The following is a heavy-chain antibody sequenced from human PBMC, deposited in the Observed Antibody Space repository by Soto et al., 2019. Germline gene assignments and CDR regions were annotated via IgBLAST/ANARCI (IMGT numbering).Heavy chain of an antibody. V-gene: IGHV4-4*07. Sequence: SETQSVTCAVSGASIMSYHWSFLRQPAGKGLEWIGRIQHTGNTNYNPSLKSRVTMSADTSKNQISLKMTSVTAADTAVYFCAKDVSSRRWFDPWGQGVRVTVSS. J-gene: IGHJ5*02. CDR1: GASIMSYH. CDR3: AKDVSSRRWFDP. CDR2: IQHTGNT. D-gene: IGHD3-16*01.